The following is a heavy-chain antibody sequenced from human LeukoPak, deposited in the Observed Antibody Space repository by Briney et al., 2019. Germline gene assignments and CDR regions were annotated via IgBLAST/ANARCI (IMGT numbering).Heavy chain of an antibody. V-gene: IGHV4-34*01. CDR3: ASERITMVRGVYNYYGMDV. CDR2: INHSGST. Sequence: SETLSLTCAVYGGSFSGYYWSWIRQPPGKGLEWIGEINHSGSTNYNPSLKSRVTISVDRSKNQFSLKLSSVTAADTAVYYCASERITMVRGVYNYYGMDVWGQGTTVTVSS. D-gene: IGHD3-10*01. CDR1: GGSFSGYY. J-gene: IGHJ6*02.